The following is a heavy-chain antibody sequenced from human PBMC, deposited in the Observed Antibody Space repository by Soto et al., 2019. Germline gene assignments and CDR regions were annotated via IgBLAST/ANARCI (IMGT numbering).Heavy chain of an antibody. J-gene: IGHJ5*02. CDR2: IYYSGST. CDR3: ARVNDYPLPNWFDP. V-gene: IGHV4-39*01. D-gene: IGHD4-17*01. Sequence: PPGKGLEWIGSIYYSGSTYYNPSLKSRVTISVDTSKNQFSLKLSSVTAADTAVYYCARVNDYPLPNWFDPWGQGTLVTVSS.